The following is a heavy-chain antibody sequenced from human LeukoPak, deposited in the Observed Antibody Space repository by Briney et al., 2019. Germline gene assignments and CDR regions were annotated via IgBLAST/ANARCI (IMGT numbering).Heavy chain of an antibody. J-gene: IGHJ6*03. D-gene: IGHD2-15*01. CDR3: AREYCSGGSCYWDYYYYMDV. V-gene: IGHV4-39*07. Sequence: KPSETLSLTCTVSGGSISSSSYYWGWIRQPPGKGLEWIGNIYYSGSTYYNPSLKSRVTISVDTSKNQFSLKLSSVTAADTAVYYCAREYCSGGSCYWDYYYYMDVWGKGTTVTISS. CDR2: IYYSGST. CDR1: GGSISSSSYY.